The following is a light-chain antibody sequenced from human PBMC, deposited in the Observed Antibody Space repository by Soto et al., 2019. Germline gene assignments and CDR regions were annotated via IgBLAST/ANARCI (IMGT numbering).Light chain of an antibody. CDR2: GAS. V-gene: IGKV3-20*01. Sequence: EIVMTQSPGTLSLSPVERATPSFRASQSVSSRLAWYQQKPGQAPRLLISGASSRATGIPDRFSGSGSGTDFTLTISRLEPEDFALYYCQHYVERSPITFGQGTRLEIK. J-gene: IGKJ5*01. CDR3: QHYVERSPIT. CDR1: QSVSSR.